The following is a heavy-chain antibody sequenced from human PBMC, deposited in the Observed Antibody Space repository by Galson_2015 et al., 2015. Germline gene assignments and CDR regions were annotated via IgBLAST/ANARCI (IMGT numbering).Heavy chain of an antibody. CDR3: ARDENSGGILTGFILYYYNYMDA. Sequence: SLRLSCAASEFSFSRYSMNWVRQAPGKGLEWLSYISGSSATIYYADSVKGRFTISRDNAKKSLYLQMNSLRGEDTAMYYCARDENSGGILTGFILYYYNYMDAWSKGTTVTVSS. CDR2: ISGSSATI. V-gene: IGHV3-48*01. CDR1: EFSFSRYS. J-gene: IGHJ6*03. D-gene: IGHD3-9*01.